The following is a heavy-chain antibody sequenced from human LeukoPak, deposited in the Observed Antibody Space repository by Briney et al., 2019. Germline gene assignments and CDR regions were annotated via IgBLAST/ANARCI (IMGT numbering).Heavy chain of an antibody. CDR1: GFTVSSNY. CDR2: IYSGGST. V-gene: IGHV3-66*01. D-gene: IGHD2-2*01. J-gene: IGHJ1*01. Sequence: PGGSLRLSCAASGFTVSSNYMSWVRQAPGKGLEWVSVIYSGGSTYYADSVKGRFTISRDNSKNTLCLQMNSLRAEDTAVYYCARGIPAAMLHFQHWGQGTLVTVSS. CDR3: ARGIPAAMLHFQH.